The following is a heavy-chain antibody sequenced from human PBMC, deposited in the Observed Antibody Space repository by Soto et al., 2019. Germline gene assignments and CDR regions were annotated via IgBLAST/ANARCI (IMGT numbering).Heavy chain of an antibody. CDR2: ITDNGGST. V-gene: IGHV3-23*01. D-gene: IGHD4-17*01. Sequence: GGSLRLSCAASGFTFSRDGMSWVRQAPGKGLEWVSLITDNGGSTYYADSVKGRFTISRDNTKNTLFLQVNSLRAEDTAVYYCAKERATTTAFDYWGQGALVTVPS. J-gene: IGHJ4*02. CDR1: GFTFSRDG. CDR3: AKERATTTAFDY.